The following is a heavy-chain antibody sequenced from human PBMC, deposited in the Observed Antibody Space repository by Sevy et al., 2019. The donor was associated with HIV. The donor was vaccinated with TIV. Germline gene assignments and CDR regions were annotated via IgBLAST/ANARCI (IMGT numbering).Heavy chain of an antibody. CDR2: ISSSSSYT. CDR1: GFTFSDYY. CDR3: ARGPRYYYGSGSYYRGKTTWFDP. J-gene: IGHJ5*02. Sequence: GSLRLSCAASGFTFSDYYMSWIRQAPGKGLEWVSYISSSSSYTNYADSVKGRFTISRDNAKNSLYLQMNSLRAEDTAVYYCARGPRYYYGSGSYYRGKTTWFDPWGQGTLVTVSS. D-gene: IGHD3-10*01. V-gene: IGHV3-11*06.